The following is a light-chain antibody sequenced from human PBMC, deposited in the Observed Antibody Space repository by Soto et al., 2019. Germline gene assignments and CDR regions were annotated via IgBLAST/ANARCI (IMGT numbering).Light chain of an antibody. CDR2: LGS. V-gene: IGKV2-28*01. CDR1: QSLLHSNGYNY. CDR3: MQALQTPPT. Sequence: DLGMTQSPHSLPVTAGEPASISCRSSQSLLHSNGYNYLDWYLQRPGQSPQLLIYLGSNRASGVPDRFSGSGSGTDFTLKISRVEAEDVGVYYCMQALQTPPTFGQGTRLEIK. J-gene: IGKJ5*01.